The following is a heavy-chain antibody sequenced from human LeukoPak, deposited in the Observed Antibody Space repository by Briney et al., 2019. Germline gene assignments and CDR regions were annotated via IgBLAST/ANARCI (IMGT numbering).Heavy chain of an antibody. D-gene: IGHD6-6*01. V-gene: IGHV1-46*01. J-gene: IGHJ5*02. Sequence: GASVKVSCKASGYTFTSYYMHWVRQAPGQGLEWMGIINPSGGSTSYAQKFQGRVTMTRDMSTSTVYMELSSLRSEDTAAYYCARDQAARDHRFDPWGQGTLVTVSS. CDR2: INPSGGST. CDR3: ARDQAARDHRFDP. CDR1: GYTFTSYY.